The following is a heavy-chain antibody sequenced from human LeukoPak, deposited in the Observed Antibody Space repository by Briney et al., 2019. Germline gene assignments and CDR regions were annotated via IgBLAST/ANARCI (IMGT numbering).Heavy chain of an antibody. J-gene: IGHJ4*01. Sequence: VKPSETLSLTCTVSGGSISSSSYYWGWIRQPPGKGLEWIGSIYYSGSTYYNPSLKSRVTISVDTSKNQFSLKLSSVTAADTAVYYCARLRYSYGFPLEDYWGHGTLVTVSS. D-gene: IGHD5-18*01. CDR1: GGSISSSSYY. CDR3: ARLRYSYGFPLEDY. V-gene: IGHV4-39*01. CDR2: IYYSGST.